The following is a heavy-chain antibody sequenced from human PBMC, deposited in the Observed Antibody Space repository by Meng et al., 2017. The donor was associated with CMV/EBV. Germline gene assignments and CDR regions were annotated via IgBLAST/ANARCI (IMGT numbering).Heavy chain of an antibody. V-gene: IGHV3-74*01. CDR1: GFILSNYW. J-gene: IGHJ4*02. D-gene: IGHD2-15*01. Sequence: GGSLRLSCATSGFILSNYWIHWVRQAPGKGLNWVARINEDGSATTYADSVRGRFFVSRDNAKNTADLQMNTVSAEDTAVYYCVKSFYKPLLPGHWGQGIMVTVSS. CDR3: VKSFYKPLLPGH. CDR2: INEDGSAT.